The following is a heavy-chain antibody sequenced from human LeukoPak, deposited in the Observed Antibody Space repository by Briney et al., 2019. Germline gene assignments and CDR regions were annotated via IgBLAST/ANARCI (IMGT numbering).Heavy chain of an antibody. Sequence: GGSLRLSCAASGFTFSTYAMNWVRQAPGKGLERVSAISGSGDNTYYADSVKGRFTISRDNSKSTLYLQVNSLRAEDTAVYYCARDGVFGLIIIPVHYYYYMDVWGKGTTVTVSS. CDR2: ISGSGDNT. J-gene: IGHJ6*03. V-gene: IGHV3-23*01. D-gene: IGHD3/OR15-3a*01. CDR3: ARDGVFGLIIIPVHYYYYMDV. CDR1: GFTFSTYA.